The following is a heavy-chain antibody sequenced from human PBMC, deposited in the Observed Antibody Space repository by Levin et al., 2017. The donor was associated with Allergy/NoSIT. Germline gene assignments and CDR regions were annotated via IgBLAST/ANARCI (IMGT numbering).Heavy chain of an antibody. V-gene: IGHV3-23*01. CDR1: GFTFRSYA. J-gene: IGHJ4*02. Sequence: GGSLRLSCAASGFTFRSYAMSWVRQAPGKGLEWVSTLSGSGGGTYYADSVKGRFTISRENSKNTLHLQLNSLRAEDTAVYYCAKDSGGTPRTENWGQGTLVTVSS. CDR3: AKDSGGTPRTEN. CDR2: LSGSGGGT. D-gene: IGHD3-10*01.